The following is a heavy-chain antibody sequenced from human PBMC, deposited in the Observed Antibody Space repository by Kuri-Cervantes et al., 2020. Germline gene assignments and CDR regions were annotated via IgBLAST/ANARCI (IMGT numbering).Heavy chain of an antibody. D-gene: IGHD5-18*01. CDR2: INAGNGNT. CDR1: GYTFTSYA. Sequence: ASVKVSCKASGYTFTSYAMHWVRQAPGQRLEWMGWINAGNGNTEYSQKFQGRVIISRDTSASTAYMELSSLRSEDTAMYYCARWYSYGLTDYWGQGTLVTVSS. CDR3: ARWYSYGLTDY. V-gene: IGHV1-3*01. J-gene: IGHJ4*02.